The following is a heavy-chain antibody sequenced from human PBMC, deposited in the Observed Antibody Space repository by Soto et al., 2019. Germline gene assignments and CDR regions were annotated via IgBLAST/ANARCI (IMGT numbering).Heavy chain of an antibody. Sequence: QVQLVESGGGVVQPGRSLRLSCAASGFTFSSYGMHWVRQAPGKGLEWVAVISYDGSNKYYADSVKDRFTISRDNSKNTLYLQMNSMRAEDTAVYYCTKLIGYCTSTTCPPYSWSMDVWGQGTTVTVSS. CDR2: ISYDGSNK. J-gene: IGHJ6*02. CDR3: TKLIGYCTSTTCPPYSWSMDV. V-gene: IGHV3-30*18. CDR1: GFTFSSYG. D-gene: IGHD2-2*01.